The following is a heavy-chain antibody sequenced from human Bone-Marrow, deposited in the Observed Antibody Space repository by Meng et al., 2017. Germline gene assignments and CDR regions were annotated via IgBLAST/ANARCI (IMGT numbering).Heavy chain of an antibody. D-gene: IGHD4-23*01. Sequence: SETLSLTCAVYGGSFSGYYWSWIRQPPGKGLEWIGEINHSGSTNYNPSLKSRVTISVDTSKNQFSLKLSTVTAADKAVYYCARGLPHCGDYGGGVQYYFDYWGQGTLVTVSS. J-gene: IGHJ4*02. CDR2: INHSGST. CDR3: ARGLPHCGDYGGGVQYYFDY. V-gene: IGHV4-34*01. CDR1: GGSFSGYY.